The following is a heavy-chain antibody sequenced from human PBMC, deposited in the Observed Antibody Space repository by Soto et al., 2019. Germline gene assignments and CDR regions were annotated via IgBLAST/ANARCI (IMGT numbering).Heavy chain of an antibody. CDR3: AKVAYCGGDCYPPLFDY. CDR2: ISGSGGST. D-gene: IGHD2-21*02. V-gene: IGHV3-23*01. J-gene: IGHJ4*02. Sequence: GGSLRLSCAASGFTFSSYAMSWVRQAPGKGLERVSAISGSGGSTYYADSVKGRSTISRDNSKNTLYLQMNSLRAEDTAVYYCAKVAYCGGDCYPPLFDYWGQGTLVTVSS. CDR1: GFTFSSYA.